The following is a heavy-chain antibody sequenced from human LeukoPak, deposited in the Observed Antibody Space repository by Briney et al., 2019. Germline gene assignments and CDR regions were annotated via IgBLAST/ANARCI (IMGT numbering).Heavy chain of an antibody. D-gene: IGHD2/OR15-2a*01. CDR2: INPNSGGT. Sequence: ASVKVSCKASGYTFTGYYMHWVRQAPGQGLEWMGWINPNSGGTNYAQKFQGRVTMTRDTSISTAYMELSRLRSDDTAVYYCARSSHKESMNWFDPWGQGTLVTVSS. CDR1: GYTFTGYY. V-gene: IGHV1-2*02. J-gene: IGHJ5*02. CDR3: ARSSHKESMNWFDP.